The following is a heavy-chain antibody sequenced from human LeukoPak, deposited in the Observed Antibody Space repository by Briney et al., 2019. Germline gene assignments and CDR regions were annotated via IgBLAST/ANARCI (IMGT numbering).Heavy chain of an antibody. CDR1: GYSFTSYW. V-gene: IGHV5-10-1*01. CDR3: AIKYYYYYGMDV. Sequence: GESLKISCKGSGYSFTSYWISWVRQMSGKGLEWMGRIDPSDSYTNYSPSFQGHVTISADKSISTAYLQWSSLKASDTAMYYCAIKYYYYYGMDVWGQGTTVTVSS. J-gene: IGHJ6*02. CDR2: IDPSDSYT.